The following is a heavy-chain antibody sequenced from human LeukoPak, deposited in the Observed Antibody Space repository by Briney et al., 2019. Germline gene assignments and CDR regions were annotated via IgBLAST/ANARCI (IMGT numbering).Heavy chain of an antibody. J-gene: IGHJ4*02. CDR1: GGSISSGSYY. D-gene: IGHD5-12*01. CDR2: IYTSGST. V-gene: IGHV4-61*02. Sequence: PSETLSLTCTVSGGSISSGSYYWRWIRQPAGKGLEWIGRIYTSGSTNYNPSLKSRVTISVDTSKNQFSLKLSSVTAADTAVYYCARARRNPKDSGYDLGYFDYWAREPWSPSPQ. CDR3: ARARRNPKDSGYDLGYFDY.